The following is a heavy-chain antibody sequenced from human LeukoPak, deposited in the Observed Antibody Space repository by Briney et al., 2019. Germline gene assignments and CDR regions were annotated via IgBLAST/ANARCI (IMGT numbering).Heavy chain of an antibody. Sequence: SETLSLTCTVSGGSVSSYYWSWIRQPPGKGLEWIGYIYYSGSTNYNPSLKSRVTISVGTSKNQFSLKLSSVTAADTAVYYCARDGRSGYYSYWGQGTLVTVSS. V-gene: IGHV4-59*02. CDR1: GGSVSSYY. CDR2: IYYSGST. CDR3: ARDGRSGYYSY. D-gene: IGHD3-3*01. J-gene: IGHJ4*02.